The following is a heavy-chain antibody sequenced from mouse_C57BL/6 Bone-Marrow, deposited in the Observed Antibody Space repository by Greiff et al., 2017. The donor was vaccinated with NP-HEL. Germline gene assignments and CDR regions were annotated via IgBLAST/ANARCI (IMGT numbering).Heavy chain of an antibody. D-gene: IGHD1-1*02. Sequence: EVKLVESGGGLVQPGESLKLSCESNEYEFPSHDMSWVRKTPEKRLELVAAINSDGGSTYYPDTLERRYIISRKNTMKTLYLQMCSLRSEHTALYYCARLVGGAMDYWGKGTSVTVS. CDR3: ARLVGGAMDY. V-gene: IGHV5-2*01. CDR1: EYEFPSHD. J-gene: IGHJ4*01. CDR2: INSDGGST.